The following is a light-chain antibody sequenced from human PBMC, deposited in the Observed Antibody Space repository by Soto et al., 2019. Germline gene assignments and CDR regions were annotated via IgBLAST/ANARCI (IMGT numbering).Light chain of an antibody. J-gene: IGLJ3*02. CDR2: TNN. V-gene: IGLV1-44*01. CDR3: EAWDGSLQTWV. Sequence: QSVLTQPPSASGTPGQRVTISCSGSSSNIGSNIVNWYQHLPGTAPKLLIYTNNQRPSGVPDRFSDSKSGTSASLAISGLQSEDEDDYYCEAWDGSLQTWVFGGGTKLTVL. CDR1: SSNIGSNI.